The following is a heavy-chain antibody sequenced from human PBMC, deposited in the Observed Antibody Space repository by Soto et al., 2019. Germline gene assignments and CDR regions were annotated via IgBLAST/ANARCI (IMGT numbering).Heavy chain of an antibody. J-gene: IGHJ4*02. CDR2: INAGNGKT. D-gene: IGHD3-10*01. Sequence: KPRWASVKVSCKASGYTFTSYAMHCVRQAPGQRLEWMGWINAGNGKTKYSQKFKGRVTITRDTSASTAYMELSSLRSEDTAVYYCARALWFGELFHRAFDYWGQGTLVTVSS. CDR1: GYTFTSYA. CDR3: ARALWFGELFHRAFDY. V-gene: IGHV1-3*01.